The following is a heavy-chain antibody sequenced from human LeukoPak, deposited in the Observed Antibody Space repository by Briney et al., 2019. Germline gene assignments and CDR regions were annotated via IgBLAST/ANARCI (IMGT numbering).Heavy chain of an antibody. CDR3: ARAAAGTGGYFDY. V-gene: IGHV1-2*02. Sequence: GASVKVSCKASGYTFTGYYMHWVRQAPGQGLEWMGWINPNSGGTNYAQKFQGRVTMTRDTSISTAYMELSRLRSDDTAVYYCARAAAGTGGYFDYWGQGTQVTVSS. CDR1: GYTFTGYY. J-gene: IGHJ4*02. D-gene: IGHD6-13*01. CDR2: INPNSGGT.